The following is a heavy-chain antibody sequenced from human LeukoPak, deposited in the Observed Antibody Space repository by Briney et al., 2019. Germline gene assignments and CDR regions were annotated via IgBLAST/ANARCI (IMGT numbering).Heavy chain of an antibody. D-gene: IGHD6-13*01. V-gene: IGHV3-20*04. CDR3: ARDYVEVAAAGINYYYMDV. CDR2: INWNGGST. Sequence: GGSLRLSCAASGFTFDDYGMSWVRQAPGKGLEWVSGINWNGGSTGYADSVKGRFTISRDNAKNSLYLQMNSLRAEDTAVYYCARDYVEVAAAGINYYYMDVWGKGTTVTISS. CDR1: GFTFDDYG. J-gene: IGHJ6*03.